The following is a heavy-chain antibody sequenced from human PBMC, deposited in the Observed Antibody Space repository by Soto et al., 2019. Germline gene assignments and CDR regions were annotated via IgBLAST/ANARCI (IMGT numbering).Heavy chain of an antibody. CDR2: VYPTGST. CDR1: GGSISSSNW. CDR3: AKEGDCYGGSCPLDD. J-gene: IGHJ4*02. V-gene: IGHV4-4*02. Sequence: QVQLPESGPGLVKPSGTLSLTCAVSGGSISSSNWWTWVRQPPGEGLEWIGEVYPTGSTKYNPSLRSRVAILLDKSKNQFALRLTSVTAADTAVYYCAKEGDCYGGSCPLDDWGQGILVTVSP. D-gene: IGHD2-15*01.